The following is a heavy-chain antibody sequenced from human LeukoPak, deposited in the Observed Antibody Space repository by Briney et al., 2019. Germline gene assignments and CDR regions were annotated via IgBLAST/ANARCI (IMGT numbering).Heavy chain of an antibody. Sequence: GASVKVSCKASGGSFKTYPINWVRQATGQGLEWMGWMNPNSGNTGYAQKFQGRVTMTRNTSISTAYMELSSLRSEDTAVYYCARIPNGALRYFDWLSPPSDYWGQGTLVTVSS. D-gene: IGHD3-9*01. CDR2: MNPNSGNT. CDR1: GGSFKTYP. J-gene: IGHJ4*02. CDR3: ARIPNGALRYFDWLSPPSDY. V-gene: IGHV1-8*01.